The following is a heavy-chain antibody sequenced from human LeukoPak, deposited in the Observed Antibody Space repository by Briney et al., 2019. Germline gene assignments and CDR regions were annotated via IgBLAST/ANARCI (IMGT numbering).Heavy chain of an antibody. CDR3: AKGGQQVVQWIDY. D-gene: IGHD6-13*01. CDR2: ISGTGGFT. V-gene: IGHV3-23*01. J-gene: IGHJ4*02. Sequence: GGSLRLSCAASGFTFSSYAMTWVRQAPGKGLEWVSTISGTGGFTYYADSVKGRFTISRDNSKNTLYMQMNSLRGEDTAVYYCAKGGQQVVQWIDYWGQGTLVTVSS. CDR1: GFTFSSYA.